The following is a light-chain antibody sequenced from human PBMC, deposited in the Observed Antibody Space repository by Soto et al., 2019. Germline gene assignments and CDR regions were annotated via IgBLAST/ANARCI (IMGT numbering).Light chain of an antibody. V-gene: IGKV2-28*01. CDR1: QSLLHSNGYNY. Sequence: DIVMTQSPLSLPVTPGEPASISCRSSQSLLHSNGYNYLDWYLQKPGQSPQLLIYLGSNRASGVPDRFSGSGSVTDFTLKISRGEAEDFGFDYCMQPLQSWTFGQGTKVEIK. CDR2: LGS. J-gene: IGKJ1*01. CDR3: MQPLQSWT.